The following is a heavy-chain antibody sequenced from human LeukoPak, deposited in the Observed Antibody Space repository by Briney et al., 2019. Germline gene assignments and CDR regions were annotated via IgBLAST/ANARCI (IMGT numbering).Heavy chain of an antibody. CDR2: ISGSGGST. J-gene: IGHJ6*03. V-gene: IGHV3-23*01. Sequence: PRGSLRLSCAASGFTFRSYAMSWVRQAPGKGLEWVSAISGSGGSTYYADSVKGRFTISRDNSKNTLYLQMNSLRAEDTAVYYCARASMVRGADYYYYYMDVWGKGTTVTVSS. D-gene: IGHD3-10*01. CDR3: ARASMVRGADYYYYYMDV. CDR1: GFTFRSYA.